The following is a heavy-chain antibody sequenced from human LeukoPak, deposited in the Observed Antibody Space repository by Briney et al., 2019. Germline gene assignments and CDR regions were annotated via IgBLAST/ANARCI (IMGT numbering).Heavy chain of an antibody. CDR1: GGSISSYY. CDR3: ARGQRLFDF. V-gene: IGHV4-59*01. J-gene: IGHJ4*02. CDR2: IYHSGST. D-gene: IGHD2-2*01. Sequence: SETLSLTCTVSGGSISSYYWSWIRQPPGKGLEWIGYIYHSGSTNYNPSLKSRGTISVDTSKYQFSLKLSSVTAADTAVYYCARGQRLFDFWGQGTLVTVSS.